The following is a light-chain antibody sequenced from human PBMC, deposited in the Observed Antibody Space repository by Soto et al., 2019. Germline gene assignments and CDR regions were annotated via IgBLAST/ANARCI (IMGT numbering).Light chain of an antibody. V-gene: IGLV2-8*01. CDR1: SSDVGAYNY. J-gene: IGLJ1*01. Sequence: QSALTQPPSASGSPGQSVTISCTGKSSDVGAYNYVSWYQQLPGKAPKLIIYEVSKRPSGVPDRFSGSKSGNTASLTVSGLQAEDEADYYCTSYAGTYSFFYVFGTGTKLTVL. CDR2: EVS. CDR3: TSYAGTYSFFYV.